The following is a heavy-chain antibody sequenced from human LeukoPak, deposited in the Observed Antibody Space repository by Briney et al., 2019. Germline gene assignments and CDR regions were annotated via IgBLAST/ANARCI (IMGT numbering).Heavy chain of an antibody. CDR3: AREYGSSWLSPFDY. D-gene: IGHD6-13*01. J-gene: IGHJ4*02. V-gene: IGHV4-30-2*01. CDR2: IYHSGST. CDR1: GGSISSGGYS. Sequence: ASETLSLTCAVSGGSISSGGYSWRWIRQPPGKGLEWIGYIYHSGSTYYNPSLKSRVTMSVDTSKNQFSLKLSSVTAADTAVYYCAREYGSSWLSPFDYWGQGTLVTVSS.